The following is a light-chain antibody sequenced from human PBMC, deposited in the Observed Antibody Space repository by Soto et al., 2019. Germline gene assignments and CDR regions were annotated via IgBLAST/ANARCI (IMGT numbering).Light chain of an antibody. V-gene: IGKV1-39*01. J-gene: IGKJ2*01. CDR2: AAS. Sequence: DIQMTQSPSSLSASVGDRVTITCRASQSISSYLNWYQQKPGKAPKLLIYAASSLQSGVPSRFSGSGSGTDFTLTISSLKPEDFATYYCQQSYSIPNTFGQGTKLEIK. CDR3: QQSYSIPNT. CDR1: QSISSY.